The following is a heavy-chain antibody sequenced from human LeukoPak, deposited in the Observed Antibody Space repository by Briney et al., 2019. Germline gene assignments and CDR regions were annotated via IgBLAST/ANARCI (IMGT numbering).Heavy chain of an antibody. J-gene: IGHJ4*02. Sequence: GGSLRLSCAASGFTFSSYSMNWVRQAPGKGLEWVSSISSSSSYIYYADSVKGRFTISRDNAKNSLYLQMNSLRAEDTAVYYCARGLFVRRYFDYWGQGTLVTVSS. V-gene: IGHV3-21*01. CDR2: ISSSSSYI. CDR1: GFTFSSYS. D-gene: IGHD3-10*01. CDR3: ARGLFVRRYFDY.